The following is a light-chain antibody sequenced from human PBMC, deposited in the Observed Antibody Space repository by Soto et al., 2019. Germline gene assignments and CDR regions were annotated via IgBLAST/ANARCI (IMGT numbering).Light chain of an antibody. V-gene: IGLV4-69*01. CDR2: VNIDGSH. CDR3: QTWGTGIRV. J-gene: IGLJ2*01. Sequence: QSVLTQSPSASASLGASVTLTCTLSSGHRNYAIAWHQQQPEKGPRYLMKVNIDGSHNKGDRIPDRFSGSSSGAERYLTISSLQSEDEADYYCQTWGTGIRVFGGGTKVTVL. CDR1: SGHRNYA.